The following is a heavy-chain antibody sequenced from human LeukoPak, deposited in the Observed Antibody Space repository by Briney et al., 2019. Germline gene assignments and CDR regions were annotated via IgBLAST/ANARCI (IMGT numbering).Heavy chain of an antibody. Sequence: GASVKVSCKASGYTFTGYYTHWVRQAPGQGLEWMGWINPNSGGTNYAQKFQGRVTMTRDTSISTAYMELSRLRSDDTAVYYCARDPYSSGFNWFDPWGQGTLVTVSS. CDR1: GYTFTGYY. D-gene: IGHD6-19*01. CDR3: ARDPYSSGFNWFDP. CDR2: INPNSGGT. V-gene: IGHV1-2*02. J-gene: IGHJ5*02.